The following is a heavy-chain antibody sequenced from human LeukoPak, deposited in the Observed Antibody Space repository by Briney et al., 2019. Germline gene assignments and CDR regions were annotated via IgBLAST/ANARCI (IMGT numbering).Heavy chain of an antibody. J-gene: IGHJ4*02. V-gene: IGHV3-23*01. Sequence: PGGSLRLSCGVSGITLSNYGMSWVRQAPGKGLEWVSGISGSGGSTYYADSVKGRFTISRDNSKNTLYLQMNSLRAEDTAVYYCAKDRGYYDSSGKTNWGQGTLVTVSS. CDR2: ISGSGGST. CDR3: AKDRGYYDSSGKTN. D-gene: IGHD3-22*01. CDR1: GITLSNYG.